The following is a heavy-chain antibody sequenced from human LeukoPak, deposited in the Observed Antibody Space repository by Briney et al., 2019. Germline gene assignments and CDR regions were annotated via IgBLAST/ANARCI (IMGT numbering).Heavy chain of an antibody. CDR3: ARVRVVVVIQGYYFDY. D-gene: IGHD3-22*01. CDR2: INPNSGGT. V-gene: IGHV1-2*02. J-gene: IGHJ4*02. CDR1: GYTFTGYY. Sequence: ASVKVSCKASGYTFTGYYMHWVRQAPGQGLEWMGWINPNSGGTNYAQKFQGRVTMTRDTSISTAYMELSRLRSDDTAVYYCARVRVVVVIQGYYFDYWGQGTLVTVSS.